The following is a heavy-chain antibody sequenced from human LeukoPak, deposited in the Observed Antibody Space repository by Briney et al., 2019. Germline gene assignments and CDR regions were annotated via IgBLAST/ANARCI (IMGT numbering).Heavy chain of an antibody. CDR1: GYSFTSYW. Sequence: GESLKISCKGSGYSFTSYWIGWVRQMPGKGLEWMGIIYPGDSDTRYSPSFQGQATISADKSISTAYLQWSSLKASDTAMYYCARQNYYDSSGYYGNDAFDIWGQGTMVTVSS. CDR3: ARQNYYDSSGYYGNDAFDI. D-gene: IGHD3-22*01. J-gene: IGHJ3*02. V-gene: IGHV5-51*01. CDR2: IYPGDSDT.